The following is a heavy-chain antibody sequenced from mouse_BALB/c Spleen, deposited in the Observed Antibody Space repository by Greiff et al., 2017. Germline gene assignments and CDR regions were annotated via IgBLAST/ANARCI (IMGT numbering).Heavy chain of an antibody. J-gene: IGHJ3*01. V-gene: IGHV5-12-1*01. CDR1: GFAFSSYD. CDR3: ARQGREAWFAY. Sequence: DVMLVVSGGGLVKPGGSLKLSCAASGFAFSSYDMSWVRQTPEKRLEWVAYISSGGGSTYYPDTVKGRFTISRDNAKNTLYLQMSSLKSEDTAMYYCARQGREAWFAYWGQGTLVTVCA. CDR2: ISSGGGST.